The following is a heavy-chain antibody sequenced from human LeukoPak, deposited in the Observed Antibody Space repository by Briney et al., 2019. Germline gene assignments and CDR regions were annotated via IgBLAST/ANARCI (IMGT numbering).Heavy chain of an antibody. J-gene: IGHJ4*02. CDR2: ISSSSSYI. CDR1: GFTFSSYS. Sequence: GGSLRLSCAASGFTFSSYSMNWVRQAPGKGLEWVSSISSSSSYIYYADSVKGRFTISRDNAKNSLYLQMNSLRAEDTAVYYCARIVVVPAAMGFDYWGQGTLVTASS. D-gene: IGHD2-2*01. V-gene: IGHV3-21*01. CDR3: ARIVVVPAAMGFDY.